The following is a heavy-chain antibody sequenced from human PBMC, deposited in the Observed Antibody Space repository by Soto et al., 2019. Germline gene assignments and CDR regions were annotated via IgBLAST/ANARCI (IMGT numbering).Heavy chain of an antibody. CDR3: AKDRMGAGVRGYFDY. CDR2: ISYDGSNK. D-gene: IGHD3-10*01. Sequence: QVQLVESGGGVVQPGKSLRLSCAGSGFTFSSYGMDWVRQAPGNGLEWVAVISYDGSNKYYADSVKGRFTISRDNSKNTLYLQMSSLRAEDTAVYYCAKDRMGAGVRGYFDYWGQGTLVTVSS. V-gene: IGHV3-30*18. J-gene: IGHJ4*02. CDR1: GFTFSSYG.